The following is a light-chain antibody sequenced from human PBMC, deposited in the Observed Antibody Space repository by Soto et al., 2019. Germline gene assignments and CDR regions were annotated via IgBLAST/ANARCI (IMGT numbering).Light chain of an antibody. CDR1: SSNVGGYNY. J-gene: IGLJ1*01. Sequence: SVLTQPSSLSGSTGQSITISCTGTSSNVGGYNYVSWYQQHPGKAPILMIYEVSNRPSGVSNRFSGSKSGNTASLTISGLHAEDEADYYCSSYTSSSSYVFGPGTQVTGL. V-gene: IGLV2-14*01. CDR3: SSYTSSSSYV. CDR2: EVS.